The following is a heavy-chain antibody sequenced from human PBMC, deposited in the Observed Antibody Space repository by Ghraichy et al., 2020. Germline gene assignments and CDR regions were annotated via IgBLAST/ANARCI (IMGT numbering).Heavy chain of an antibody. CDR3: ARHGYDYGDYFFDY. CDR1: GGSISSYY. J-gene: IGHJ4*02. Sequence: SETLSLTCTVSGGSISSYYWSWIRQPPGKGLEWIGYIYYSGSTNYNPSLKSRVTISVDTSKNQFSLKLSSVTAADTAVYYCARHGYDYGDYFFDYWGQGTLVTVSS. D-gene: IGHD4-17*01. V-gene: IGHV4-59*01. CDR2: IYYSGST.